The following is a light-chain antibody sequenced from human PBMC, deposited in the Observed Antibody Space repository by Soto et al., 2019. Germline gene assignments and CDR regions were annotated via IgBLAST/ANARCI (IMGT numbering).Light chain of an antibody. CDR2: EVN. CDR1: SNDIGGFKY. CDR3: SSYTTSSTRV. V-gene: IGLV2-8*01. J-gene: IGLJ3*02. Sequence: QSALIQPPSASGSPGQSITISCAGTSNDIGGFKYVSWYQQHPGKTPRLLIYEVNKRPSGVPDRFSGSKSGNTASLTVSGLQAEDEADYYCSSYTTSSTRVFGGGTKLTVL.